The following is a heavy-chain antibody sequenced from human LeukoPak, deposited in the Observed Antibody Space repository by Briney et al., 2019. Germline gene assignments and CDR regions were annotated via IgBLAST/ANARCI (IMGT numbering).Heavy chain of an antibody. J-gene: IGHJ4*02. CDR1: GYTFTSYY. Sequence: ASVKVSCKASGYTFTSYYMHWVRQAPGQGLEWMGIINPSGGSTSYAQKFQGRVTMTRDMSTSTVYMELSSLRSEDTAVYYCARVGGSGSYFYYFDYWGQGTLVTVSS. CDR2: INPSGGST. D-gene: IGHD3-10*01. CDR3: ARVGGSGSYFYYFDY. V-gene: IGHV1-46*01.